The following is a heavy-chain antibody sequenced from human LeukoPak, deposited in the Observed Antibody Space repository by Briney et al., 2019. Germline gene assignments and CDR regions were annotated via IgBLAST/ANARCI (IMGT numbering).Heavy chain of an antibody. CDR2: INHSGST. D-gene: IGHD1-1*01. CDR1: GGSISSSSYY. J-gene: IGHJ2*01. Sequence: PSETLSLTCTVSGGSISSSSYYWSWIRQPPGKGLEWIGEINHSGSTNYNPSLKSRVTISVDTSKNQFSLKLSSVTAADTAVYYCASNRRRYWYFDLWGRGTLVTVSS. V-gene: IGHV4-39*07. CDR3: ASNRRRYWYFDL.